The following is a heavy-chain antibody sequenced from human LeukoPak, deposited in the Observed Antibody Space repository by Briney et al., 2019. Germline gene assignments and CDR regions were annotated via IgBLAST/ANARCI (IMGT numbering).Heavy chain of an antibody. J-gene: IGHJ4*02. CDR3: VKDRYSSAMKGLRYYFDF. D-gene: IGHD1-1*01. Sequence: HPGGSLRLSCEASGFTFINYGMSWVRHAPGKGLEWVSAISGDGGKTNYADSVKGRFSISRDNSKHTLYLQMNSLRAEDTALYYCVKDRYSSAMKGLRYYFDFWGQGTQVTVSS. V-gene: IGHV3-23*01. CDR2: ISGDGGKT. CDR1: GFTFINYG.